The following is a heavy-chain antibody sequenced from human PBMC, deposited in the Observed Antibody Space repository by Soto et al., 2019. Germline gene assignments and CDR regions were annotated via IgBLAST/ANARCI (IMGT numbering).Heavy chain of an antibody. V-gene: IGHV3-23*01. Sequence: EVQLLESGGGLVQPGGSLRLSCAASGFTFSSYAMSWVRQAPGKGLEWVSAISGSGGSTYYADSVKGRFTISRDNSKNPQYLQMNGLSAEDTAVYYCARRVVAATGRHFDCWGQGTLVTVSS. J-gene: IGHJ4*02. CDR3: ARRVVAATGRHFDC. CDR2: ISGSGGST. D-gene: IGHD2-15*01. CDR1: GFTFSSYA.